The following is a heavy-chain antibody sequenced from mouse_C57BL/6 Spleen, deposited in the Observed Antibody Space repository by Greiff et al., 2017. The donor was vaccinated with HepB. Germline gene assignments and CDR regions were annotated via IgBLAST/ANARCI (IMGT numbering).Heavy chain of an antibody. V-gene: IGHV1-15*01. CDR2: IDPETGGT. Sequence: QVQLQQSGAELVRPGASVTLSCKASGYTFTDYEMHWVKQTPVHGLEWIGAIDPETGGTAYNQKFKGKAILTADKSSSTAYMELRSLTSEDSAVYYCTDYDEGVGFDYWGQGTTLTVSS. CDR3: TDYDEGVGFDY. CDR1: GYTFTDYE. D-gene: IGHD2-4*01. J-gene: IGHJ2*01.